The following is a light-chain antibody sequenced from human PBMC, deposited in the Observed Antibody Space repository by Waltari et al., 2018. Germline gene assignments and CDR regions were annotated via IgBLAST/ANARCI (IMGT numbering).Light chain of an antibody. CDR3: NSFTSGGTYV. J-gene: IGLJ1*01. V-gene: IGLV2-14*03. CDR2: DVN. Sequence: QSALTQPASVSGSPGQSITISCTGTSSDVGGYNYVSWYQQHPGKAPKLMIYDVNKRPSGVSNRFSGSKSGNTASLTISGLQAEDEADYYCNSFTSGGTYVFGTGTKVTVL. CDR1: SSDVGGYNY.